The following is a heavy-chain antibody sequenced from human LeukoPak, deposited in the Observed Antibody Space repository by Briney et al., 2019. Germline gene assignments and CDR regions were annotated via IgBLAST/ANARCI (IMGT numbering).Heavy chain of an antibody. CDR2: ISAYNGNT. J-gene: IGHJ4*02. CDR3: ARARGGTYASFDY. D-gene: IGHD1-26*01. V-gene: IGHV1-18*01. CDR1: GYTFTTYG. Sequence: GASVKVSCKASGYTFTTYGISWVRQAPGQGLEWMGWISAYNGNTNYAQKFQGRVTMTTDTSTNTAYMELRSLRSDTTASYYCARARGGTYASFDYWGQGTLVTVS.